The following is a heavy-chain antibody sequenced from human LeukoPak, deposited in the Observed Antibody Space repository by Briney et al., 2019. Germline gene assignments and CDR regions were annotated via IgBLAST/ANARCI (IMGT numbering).Heavy chain of an antibody. CDR1: GFTFSSYG. J-gene: IGHJ6*02. CDR2: ISYDGSNK. CDR3: AKVMGSGSYPNYYYYYGMDV. Sequence: GGSLRLFCAASGFTFSSYGMHWVRQAPGKGLEWVAVISYDGSNKYYADSVKGRFTISRDNSKNTLYLQMNSLRAEDTAVYYCAKVMGSGSYPNYYYYYGMDVWGQGTTVTVSS. V-gene: IGHV3-30*18. D-gene: IGHD3-10*01.